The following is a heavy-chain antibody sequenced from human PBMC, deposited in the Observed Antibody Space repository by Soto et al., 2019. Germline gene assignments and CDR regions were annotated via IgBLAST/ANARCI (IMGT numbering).Heavy chain of an antibody. V-gene: IGHV3-23*01. CDR2: ISYSADKT. CDR1: GFTFSNYV. Sequence: EVQLLESGGGLVQPGGSLRLSCAASGFTFSNYVMNWVRPAPGKGLEWVSTISYSADKTFYADSVKGRFTISRDNSRDTLFLQMNSLRADDAAVYYCARRARTATTNWGAFDIWGQGTMVTVSS. J-gene: IGHJ3*02. CDR3: ARRARTATTNWGAFDI. D-gene: IGHD1-7*01.